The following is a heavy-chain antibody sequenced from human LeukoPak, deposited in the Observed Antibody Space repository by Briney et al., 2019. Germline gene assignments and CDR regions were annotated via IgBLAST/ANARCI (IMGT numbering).Heavy chain of an antibody. V-gene: IGHV3-48*04. CDR2: ISSSGSTI. D-gene: IGHD6-19*01. CDR3: ARERLAGDY. Sequence: HPGGSLRLSCAASGFTFSSYSMNWVRQAPGKGLEWVSYISSSGSTIYYADSVKGRFTISRDNAKNSLYLQMNSLRAEDTAVYYCARERLAGDYWGQGTLVTVSS. CDR1: GFTFSSYS. J-gene: IGHJ4*02.